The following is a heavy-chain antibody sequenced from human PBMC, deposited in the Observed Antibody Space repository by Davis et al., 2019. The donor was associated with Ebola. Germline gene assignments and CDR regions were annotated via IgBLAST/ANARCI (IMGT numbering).Heavy chain of an antibody. CDR2: ISSSSSYI. CDR1: GFTFSSYS. Sequence: GESLKISCAASGFTFSSYSMNWVRQAPGKGLEWVSSISSSSSYIYYADSVKGRFTISRDNAKNSLYLQMNSLRDEDTAVYYCAREVGGYSSSFGPYGYWGQGTLVTVSS. V-gene: IGHV3-21*01. D-gene: IGHD6-6*01. J-gene: IGHJ4*02. CDR3: AREVGGYSSSFGPYGY.